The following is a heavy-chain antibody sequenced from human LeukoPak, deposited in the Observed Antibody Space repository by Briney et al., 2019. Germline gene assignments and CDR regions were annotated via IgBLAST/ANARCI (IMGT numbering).Heavy chain of an antibody. CDR1: GFTFSSYV. CDR3: ARGGQSKYDSSGYLNYFDY. D-gene: IGHD3-22*01. J-gene: IGHJ4*02. V-gene: IGHV3-64*01. CDR2: ISSNGGST. Sequence: GGSLRLPCAASGFTFSSYVMYWVRQAPGKGLEYVSSISSNGGSTYYANSVKGGFTISRDNSKNTLYLQMGSLRAEDMAVYYCARGGQSKYDSSGYLNYFDYWGQGTLVTVSS.